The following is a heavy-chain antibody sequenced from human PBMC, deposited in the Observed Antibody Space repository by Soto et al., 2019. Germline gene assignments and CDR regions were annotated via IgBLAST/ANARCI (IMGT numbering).Heavy chain of an antibody. CDR2: IFYSGTT. D-gene: IGHD2-2*02. CDR1: GGSISSSSYY. CDR3: AAIHRY. Sequence: PSETLSLTCTVSGGSISSSSYYWGWIRQPPGKGLEWIGSIFYSGTTYYNPSLKSRVTISVDTSKNQISLSLTSVTAADTAVYYCAAIHRYWGQGTLVTVSS. J-gene: IGHJ4*02. V-gene: IGHV4-39*07.